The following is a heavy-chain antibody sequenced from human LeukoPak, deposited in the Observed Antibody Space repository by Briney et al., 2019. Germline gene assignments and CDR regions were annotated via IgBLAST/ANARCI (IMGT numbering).Heavy chain of an antibody. J-gene: IGHJ6*02. CDR3: AGSLRFLEWLLDYYYYGMDV. CDR1: GGSISSSSYY. D-gene: IGHD3-3*01. CDR2: IYYSGST. Sequence: SETLSLTCTVSGGSISSSSYYWGWIRQPPGKGLEWIGSIYYSGSTYYNPSLKSRVTISVDTSKNQSSLKLSSVTAADTAVYYCAGSLRFLEWLLDYYYYGMDVWGQGTTVTVSS. V-gene: IGHV4-39*01.